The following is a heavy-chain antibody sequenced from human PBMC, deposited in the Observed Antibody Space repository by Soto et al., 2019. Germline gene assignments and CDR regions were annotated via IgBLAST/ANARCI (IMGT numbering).Heavy chain of an antibody. CDR2: IDPTDSFT. J-gene: IGHJ6*02. Sequence: GESLKIPCKGSGYNFTRHWIIWVRQMPGQGLEWMGNIDPTDSFTNSSPSFQGHVTISTDKSMSTAYLQWGTLKASDTAMYYCARRGYDFWSGLDVWGQGSTLTASS. CDR1: GYNFTRHW. D-gene: IGHD3-3*01. CDR3: ARRGYDFWSGLDV. V-gene: IGHV5-10-1*01.